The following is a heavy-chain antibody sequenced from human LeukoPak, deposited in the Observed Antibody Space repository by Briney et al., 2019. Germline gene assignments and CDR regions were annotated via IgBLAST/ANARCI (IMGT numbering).Heavy chain of an antibody. CDR1: GFTFSSYA. Sequence: GGSLRLSCAASGFTFSSYAMSWVRQAPGKGLEWVSAISGSGGSTYYADSVKGRFTISRDNSKSTLYLQMNSLRAEDTAVYYCAKDKGDYGDYAPDYWGQGTLVTVSS. CDR3: AKDKGDYGDYAPDY. D-gene: IGHD4-17*01. CDR2: ISGSGGST. J-gene: IGHJ4*02. V-gene: IGHV3-23*01.